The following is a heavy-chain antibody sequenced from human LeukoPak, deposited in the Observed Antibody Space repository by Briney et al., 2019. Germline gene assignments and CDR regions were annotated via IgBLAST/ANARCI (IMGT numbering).Heavy chain of an antibody. V-gene: IGHV1-46*01. CDR2: INPSGGST. Sequence: GASVKVSCKASGYTFTSYYMHWVRQAPGQGLEWMGIINPSGGSTSYAQKFQGRVTMTRDMSTSTVYMELSSLRSEDTAVYYCARETGMITFGGVIVNGAFDIWGQGTMVTVSS. CDR1: GYTFTSYY. J-gene: IGHJ3*02. CDR3: ARETGMITFGGVIVNGAFDI. D-gene: IGHD3-16*02.